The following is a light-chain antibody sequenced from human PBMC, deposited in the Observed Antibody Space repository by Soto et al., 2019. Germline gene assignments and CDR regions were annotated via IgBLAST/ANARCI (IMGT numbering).Light chain of an antibody. Sequence: DRQMTQCPSTLSASVGDRVTISCRASHSISTSLAWYQQKPGKAPNLLIFEASNLQSGVPSRFSGSGSGTEFTLTISSLQPDDFATYYGQHHDSWACGQGTEVEIK. CDR2: EAS. CDR3: QHHDSWA. J-gene: IGKJ1*01. CDR1: HSISTS. V-gene: IGKV1-5*03.